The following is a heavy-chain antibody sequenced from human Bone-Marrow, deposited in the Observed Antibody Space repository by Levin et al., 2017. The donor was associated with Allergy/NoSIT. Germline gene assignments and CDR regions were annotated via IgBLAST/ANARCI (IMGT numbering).Heavy chain of an antibody. CDR1: GFTVSSNY. CDR2: IYSGGST. J-gene: IGHJ4*02. CDR3: ARDDHIAVAGTPGGSV. D-gene: IGHD6-19*01. V-gene: IGHV3-53*01. Sequence: PGGSLRLSCAASGFTVSSNYMSWVRQAPGKGLEWVSVIYSGGSTYYADSVKGRFTISRDNSKNTLYLQMNSLRAEDTAVYYCARDDHIAVAGTPGGSVWGQGTLVTVSS.